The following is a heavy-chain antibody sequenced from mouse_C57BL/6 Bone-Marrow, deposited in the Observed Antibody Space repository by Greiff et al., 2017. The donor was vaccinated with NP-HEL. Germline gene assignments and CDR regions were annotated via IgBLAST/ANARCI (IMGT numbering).Heavy chain of an antibody. CDR3: ARDPYYDPYWYFDV. Sequence: EVKLMESEGGLVQPGSSMKLSCTASGFTFSDYYMAWVRPVPEKGLEWVANINYDGSSTYYLDSLKSRFIISRDNAKNILYLQMSSLESEDTATYYCARDPYYDPYWYFDVWGTGTTVTVSS. J-gene: IGHJ1*03. CDR2: INYDGSST. CDR1: GFTFSDYY. V-gene: IGHV5-16*01. D-gene: IGHD2-10*01.